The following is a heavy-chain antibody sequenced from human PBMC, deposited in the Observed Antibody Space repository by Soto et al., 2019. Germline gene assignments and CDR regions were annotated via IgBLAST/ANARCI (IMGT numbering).Heavy chain of an antibody. CDR1: GFTFSTYS. V-gene: IGHV3-48*01. Sequence: GGSMRLSCAASGFTFSTYSMNWVSQATGKGLEWVSYISSSSVTIYYADSVKGRFTISRDNAKNSLYLQMNSLRAEDTAVYYCARGDSTPYYYYGMDVWGQGTLVTVSS. CDR3: ARGDSTPYYYYGMDV. J-gene: IGHJ6*02. D-gene: IGHD4-4*01. CDR2: ISSSSVTI.